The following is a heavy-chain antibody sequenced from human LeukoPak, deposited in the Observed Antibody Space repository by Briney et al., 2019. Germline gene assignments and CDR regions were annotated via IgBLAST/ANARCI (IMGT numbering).Heavy chain of an antibody. V-gene: IGHV1-24*01. Sequence: ASVKVSCKVPGYTLTELSMHWVRQAPGKGLEWMGGFDPEDGETIYAQKFQGRVTMTEDTSTDTAYMELSSLRSEDTAVYYCATIGYYYYGSGSYSRYYFDYWGQGTLVTVSS. CDR2: FDPEDGET. J-gene: IGHJ4*02. D-gene: IGHD3-10*01. CDR1: GYTLTELS. CDR3: ATIGYYYYGSGSYSRYYFDY.